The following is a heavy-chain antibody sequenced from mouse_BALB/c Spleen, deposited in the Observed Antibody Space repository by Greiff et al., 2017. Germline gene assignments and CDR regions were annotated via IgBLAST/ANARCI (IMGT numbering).Heavy chain of an antibody. CDR1: GDSITSGY. D-gene: IGHD2-3*01. Sequence: EVKLMESGPSLVKPSQTLSLTCSVTGDSITSGYWNWIRKFPGNKLEYMGYISYSGSTYYNPSLKSRISITRDTSKNQYYLQLNSVTTEDTATYYCARSSDGYLTWFAYWGQGTLVTVSA. CDR2: ISYSGST. CDR3: ARSSDGYLTWFAY. J-gene: IGHJ3*01. V-gene: IGHV3-8*02.